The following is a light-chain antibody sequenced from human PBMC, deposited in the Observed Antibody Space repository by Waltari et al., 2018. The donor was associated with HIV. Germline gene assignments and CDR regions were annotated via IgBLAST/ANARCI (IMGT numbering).Light chain of an antibody. CDR3: QSYDRGLSGPG. CDR1: TSNLGAGYD. CDR2: SDT. Sequence: QSVLRQPPSVSGAPGQRVTLSCVGSTSNLGAGYDVHWYQHVPGTGPKLLIYSDTKLPAGVPGRFSGSKSGTSGFLAITGLQADDEADYYCQSYDRGLSGPGFGGGTKLTVL. J-gene: IGLJ2*01. V-gene: IGLV1-40*01.